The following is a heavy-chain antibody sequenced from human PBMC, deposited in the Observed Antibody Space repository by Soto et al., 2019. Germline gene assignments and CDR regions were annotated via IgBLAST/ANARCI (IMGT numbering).Heavy chain of an antibody. J-gene: IGHJ4*02. CDR1: GFTFSGSA. D-gene: IGHD6-19*01. V-gene: IGHV3-73*01. CDR3: TRGAGIAVAGHFDY. Sequence: GGSLRLSCAASGFTFSGSAMHWVRQASGKGLEWVGRIRSKANSYATAYAASVKGRFTISRDDSKNTAYLQMNSLKTEDTAVYYCTRGAGIAVAGHFDYWGQGTLVTVSS. CDR2: IRSKANSYAT.